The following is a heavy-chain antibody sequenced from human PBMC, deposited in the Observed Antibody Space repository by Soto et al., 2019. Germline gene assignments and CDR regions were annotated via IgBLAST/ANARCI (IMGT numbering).Heavy chain of an antibody. J-gene: IGHJ6*03. Sequence: SETLSLTCAVYGGSFSGYYWSWIRQPPGKGLEWIGEINYSGSTNYNPSLKSRVTISVDTSKNQFSLKLSSVTAADTAVYYCARGGLAAAGSRRYYYYYYMDVWGKGTTVTVSS. CDR1: GGSFSGYY. CDR3: ARGGLAAAGSRRYYYYYYMDV. V-gene: IGHV4-34*01. D-gene: IGHD6-13*01. CDR2: INYSGST.